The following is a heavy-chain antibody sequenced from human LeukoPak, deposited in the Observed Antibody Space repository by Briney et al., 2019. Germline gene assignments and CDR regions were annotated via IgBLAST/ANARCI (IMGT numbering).Heavy chain of an antibody. CDR2: IYYSGST. V-gene: IGHV4-39*07. CDR3: ARGISGYDRYYYYYYYMDV. D-gene: IGHD5-12*01. J-gene: IGHJ6*03. CDR1: GGSISSSSYY. Sequence: SETLSLTCTVSGGSISSSSYYWGWIRQPPGKGLEWIGYIYYSGSTYYNPSLKSRVTISVDTSKNQFSLKLSSVTAADTAVYYCARGISGYDRYYYYYYYMDVWGKGTTVTVSS.